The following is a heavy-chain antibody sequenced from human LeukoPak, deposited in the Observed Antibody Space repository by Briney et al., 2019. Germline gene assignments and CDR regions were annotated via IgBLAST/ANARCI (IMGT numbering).Heavy chain of an antibody. CDR1: GFTFSSYE. Sequence: GGSLRLSCAASGFTFSSYEMNWVRQAPGKGLEWVSYISSSGSTIYYAASVKGRFTISRDNAKNSLYLQMNSLRAEDTAVYYCARDRGYSSSCIDYWGQGTLVTVSS. CDR2: ISSSGSTI. D-gene: IGHD6-6*01. CDR3: ARDRGYSSSCIDY. J-gene: IGHJ4*02. V-gene: IGHV3-48*03.